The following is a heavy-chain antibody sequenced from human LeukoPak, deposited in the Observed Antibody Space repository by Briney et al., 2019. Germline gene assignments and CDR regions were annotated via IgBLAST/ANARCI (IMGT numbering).Heavy chain of an antibody. J-gene: IGHJ4*02. V-gene: IGHV1-69*19. Sequence: GASVKVSCEAAGGTFSSDASSWVREAPGQGLECVGGIIPILGTANYAQKFQGRVTITEDESTSTAYMELRSLRSEDTAVYYCARGPSGDSLDYWGQGTLVTASS. CDR2: IIPILGTA. CDR1: GGTFSSDA. D-gene: IGHD4-17*01. CDR3: ARGPSGDSLDY.